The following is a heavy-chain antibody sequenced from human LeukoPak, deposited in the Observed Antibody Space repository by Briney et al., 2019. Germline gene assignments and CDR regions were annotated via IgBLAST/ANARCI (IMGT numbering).Heavy chain of an antibody. CDR1: GFTFRSYA. Sequence: PGGSLRPSCAASGFTFRSYAMSWVRQAPGEGLEWVSAISGSDGNTYYADSVKGRFTISRDDSKNTLYLQMNRLRAEDTALYYCAKAATFYYGSDLWGQGILVAVSS. D-gene: IGHD3-10*01. CDR3: AKAATFYYGSDL. J-gene: IGHJ4*02. V-gene: IGHV3-23*01. CDR2: ISGSDGNT.